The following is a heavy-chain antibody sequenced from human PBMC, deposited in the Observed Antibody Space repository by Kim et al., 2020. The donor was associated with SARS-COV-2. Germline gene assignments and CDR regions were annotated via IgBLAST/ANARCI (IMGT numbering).Heavy chain of an antibody. V-gene: IGHV7-4-1*02. CDR3: ARAGGSYYFDY. Sequence: TLAQGFTGRFVFSLDTSVSTAYLQISSLKAEDTAVYYCARAGGSYYFDYWGQGTLVTVSS. J-gene: IGHJ4*02. D-gene: IGHD3-16*01.